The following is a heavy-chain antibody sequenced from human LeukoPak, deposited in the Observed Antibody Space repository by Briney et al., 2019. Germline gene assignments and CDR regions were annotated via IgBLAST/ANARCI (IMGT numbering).Heavy chain of an antibody. D-gene: IGHD3-22*01. CDR3: AKVLYGYSAVGLIGFDS. CDR2: ISYDGSNK. CDR1: GFTFSSYG. Sequence: PGRSLRLSCAASGFTFSSYGMHWVRQAPGKGLEWVAVISYDGSNKYYADSVKGRFTISRDNSKNTLYLQMNSLRAEDTAVYYCAKVLYGYSAVGLIGFDSWGQGTRVAVSS. V-gene: IGHV3-30*18. J-gene: IGHJ4*02.